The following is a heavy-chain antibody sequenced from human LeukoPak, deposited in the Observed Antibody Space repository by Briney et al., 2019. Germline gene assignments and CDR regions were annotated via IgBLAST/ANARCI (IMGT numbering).Heavy chain of an antibody. CDR3: AKDINVLLWFGELQQFDY. J-gene: IGHJ4*02. CDR2: ISGSGGST. V-gene: IGHV3-23*01. D-gene: IGHD3-10*01. CDR1: GFTFSNYV. Sequence: PGGSLRLSCAASGFTFSNYVMSWVRQAPGKGLEWVSAISGSGGSTYYADSVKGRFTISRDNSKNTLYLQMNSLRAEDTAVYYCAKDINVLLWFGELQQFDYWGQGTLVTVSS.